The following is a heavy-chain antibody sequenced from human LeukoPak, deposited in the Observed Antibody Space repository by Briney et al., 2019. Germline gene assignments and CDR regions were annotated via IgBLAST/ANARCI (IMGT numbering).Heavy chain of an antibody. J-gene: IGHJ4*02. V-gene: IGHV3-7*01. CDR1: GFTFSTYW. Sequence: GGSLSLSCEGSGFTFSTYWMTWVRQAPGKGLEWVANINQHGSESYYVDSVEGRFLISRDNAKNTLYLHMSTLRGDDMAVYYCARGGLFRYGGTSGDYWGQGTVVTVSS. D-gene: IGHD4/OR15-4a*01. CDR2: INQHGSES. CDR3: ARGGLFRYGGTSGDY.